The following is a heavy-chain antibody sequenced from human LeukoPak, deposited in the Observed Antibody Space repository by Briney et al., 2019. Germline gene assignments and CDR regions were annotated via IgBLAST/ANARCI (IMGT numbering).Heavy chain of an antibody. CDR2: IYHSGST. D-gene: IGHD6-13*01. CDR3: AREGSSSEGIFDY. CDR1: GGSISSDY. V-gene: IGHV4-59*12. J-gene: IGHJ4*02. Sequence: SETLSLTCTVSGGSISSDYWSWIRQPPGKGLEWIGEIYHSGSTNYNPSLKSRVTISVDKSKNQFSLKLSSVTAADTAVYYCAREGSSSEGIFDYWGQGTLVTVSS.